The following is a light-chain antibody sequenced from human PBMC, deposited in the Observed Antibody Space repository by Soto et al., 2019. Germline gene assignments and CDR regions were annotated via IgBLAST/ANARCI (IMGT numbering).Light chain of an antibody. Sequence: QSALTQPASVSGSPGQSIAISCTGSSSDIGIYKYVSWYQQHPGKVPKLIIYEVTNRPSGVSNRFSGSKSGNTASLTISGLQAEDEADYYCSSYTTSNTLVFGTGTKLTVL. CDR3: SSYTTSNTLV. J-gene: IGLJ1*01. CDR1: SSDIGIYKY. V-gene: IGLV2-14*01. CDR2: EVT.